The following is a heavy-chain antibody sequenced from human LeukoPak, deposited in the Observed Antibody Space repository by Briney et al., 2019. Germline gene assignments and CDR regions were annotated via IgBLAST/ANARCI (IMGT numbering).Heavy chain of an antibody. J-gene: IGHJ5*02. CDR1: GYSISSGYY. Sequence: SETLSLTCAVSGYSISSGYYWGWIRQPPGKGLEWIGSIYHSGSTYYNPSLKSRVTISVDTSKNQFSLKLSSVTAADTAVYYCAREGFSITMVRGVIIKDWFDPWGQGTLVTVSS. CDR3: AREGFSITMVRGVIIKDWFDP. V-gene: IGHV4-38-2*02. D-gene: IGHD3-10*01. CDR2: IYHSGST.